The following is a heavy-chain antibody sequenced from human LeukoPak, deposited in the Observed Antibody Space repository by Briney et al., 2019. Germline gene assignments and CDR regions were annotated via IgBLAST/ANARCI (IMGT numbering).Heavy chain of an antibody. CDR3: AKTTGFTTLKYFFDY. CDR1: GFTFSGYS. Sequence: AGGSLRLSCTASGFTFSGYSMNWIRQAPGKGLEWVSSFGTRSTSIYHAGSVKGRFAISRDNSKNTLYLQMNSLRAGDTAVYYCAKTTGFTTLKYFFDYWGQGALVTVSS. CDR2: FGTRSTSI. J-gene: IGHJ4*02. V-gene: IGHV3-21*04. D-gene: IGHD4-17*01.